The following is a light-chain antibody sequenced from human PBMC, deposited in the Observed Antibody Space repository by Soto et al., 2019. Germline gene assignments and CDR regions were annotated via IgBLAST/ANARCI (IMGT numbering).Light chain of an antibody. J-gene: IGKJ1*01. Sequence: EVVLTQSPATLSVSPGERATLSCRASQCVSSNLAWYQHKPGQAPRLLIYGASTRATGIPARFSGSGSGTEFILPITTLQSEDFAVDYFQQYYHCPRTFGQGTKVEIK. CDR3: QQYYHCPRT. V-gene: IGKV3-15*01. CDR1: QCVSSN. CDR2: GAS.